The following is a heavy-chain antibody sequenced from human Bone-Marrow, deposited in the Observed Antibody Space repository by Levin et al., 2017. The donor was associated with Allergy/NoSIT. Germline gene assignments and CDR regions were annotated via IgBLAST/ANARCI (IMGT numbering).Heavy chain of an antibody. CDR1: GASISSTDYY. V-gene: IGHV4-30-4*01. CDR2: IYSSGNT. J-gene: IGHJ6*02. CDR3: ARDRDYYDSSGYDIVYYGMDV. D-gene: IGHD3-22*01. Sequence: SQTLSLTCTVSGASISSTDYYWSWIRQPPGKGLEWIWYIYSSGNTHYNPSLKSRVTMSLDASKNQISLKLNSVTAADTAVYYCARDRDYYDSSGYDIVYYGMDVWGQGTTVTVSS.